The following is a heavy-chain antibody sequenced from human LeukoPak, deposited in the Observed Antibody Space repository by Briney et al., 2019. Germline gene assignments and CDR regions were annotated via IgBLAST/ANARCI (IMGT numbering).Heavy chain of an antibody. J-gene: IGHJ5*02. Sequence: PSETLSLTCTVSGGSISSGSYYWGWIRQPPGKGLEWIGSIYYSGSTYYNPSLKSRVTISVDTSKNQFSLKLSSVTAADTAVYYCARQRDTAMGAWFDPWGQGTLVTVSS. CDR1: GGSISSGSYY. CDR2: IYYSGST. V-gene: IGHV4-39*01. D-gene: IGHD5-18*01. CDR3: ARQRDTAMGAWFDP.